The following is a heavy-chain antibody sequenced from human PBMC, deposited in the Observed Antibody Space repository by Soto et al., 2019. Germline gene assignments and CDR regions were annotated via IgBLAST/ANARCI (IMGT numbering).Heavy chain of an antibody. CDR3: ARLEGLATISYYFDF. CDR1: DDSINSDKYY. V-gene: IGHV4-39*01. CDR2: IYYRGNA. D-gene: IGHD3-9*01. Sequence: SETLSLTCSVSDDSINSDKYYWGWIRQPPGKGLEWIGSIYYRGNAYYNPSLQTRVTIPLDKSKSQFPLKLNSVTAADSAVYFCARLEGLATISYYFDFWGPGALVTVSS. J-gene: IGHJ4*02.